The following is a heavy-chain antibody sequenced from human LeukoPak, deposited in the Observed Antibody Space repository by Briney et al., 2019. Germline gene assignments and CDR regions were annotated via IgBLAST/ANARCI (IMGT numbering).Heavy chain of an antibody. D-gene: IGHD3-22*01. J-gene: IGHJ4*02. CDR3: ARIPYYYDSSGRGYFDY. CDR1: GYTFTGYY. Sequence: ASVKVSCKASGYTFTGYYIHWVRQAPGQGLEWMGWIDPNTGDTKYTQKFQGRVTMTRDTSISTAYMELTRLRSDDTAVYYCARIPYYYDSSGRGYFDYWGQGTLVTVSS. V-gene: IGHV1-2*02. CDR2: IDPNTGDT.